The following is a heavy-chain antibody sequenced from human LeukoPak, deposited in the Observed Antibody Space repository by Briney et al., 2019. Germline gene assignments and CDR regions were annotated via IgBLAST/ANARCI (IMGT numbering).Heavy chain of an antibody. CDR2: ISGSGGST. CDR3: ASLVLLFAAFDI. J-gene: IGHJ3*02. Sequence: PGGSLRLSCAASGFTFSSYAMSWVRQAPGKGLEWVSAISGSGGSTYYADSVKGWFTISRDNSKNTLYLQMNSLRAEDTAVYYCASLVLLFAAFDIWGQGTMVTVSS. V-gene: IGHV3-23*01. CDR1: GFTFSSYA. D-gene: IGHD2-21*02.